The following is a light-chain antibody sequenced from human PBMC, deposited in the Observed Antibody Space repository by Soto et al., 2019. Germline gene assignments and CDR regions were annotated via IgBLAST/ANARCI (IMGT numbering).Light chain of an antibody. V-gene: IGKV3-15*01. CDR1: ENIYTN. CDR3: QHYNTWPWT. J-gene: IGKJ1*01. CDR2: GAS. Sequence: EIVMTQSPATLSVSPGERATLSCRASENIYTNLAWYQQKPGQAPRLLFYGASTRATGLPARFSGTGSGIEFTPTISSLQSEDFAVYYCQHYNTWPWTFGQGTKVDIK.